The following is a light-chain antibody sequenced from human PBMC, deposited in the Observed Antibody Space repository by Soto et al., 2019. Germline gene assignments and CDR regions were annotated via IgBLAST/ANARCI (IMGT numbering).Light chain of an antibody. CDR2: GAS. V-gene: IGKV3-15*01. J-gene: IGKJ4*01. CDR3: QQYNNWPLT. CDR1: QSVSSY. Sequence: VMTQAPATPSVSLGDRATLSCRASQSVSSYLVWYQQKPGQAPRLLIYGASTRATGIPARFSGSGSGTDFTLTISSLQSEDFAVYSCQQYNNWPLTFGGGTKVDIK.